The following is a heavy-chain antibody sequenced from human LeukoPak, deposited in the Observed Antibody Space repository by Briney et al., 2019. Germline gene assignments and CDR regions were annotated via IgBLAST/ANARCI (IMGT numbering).Heavy chain of an antibody. V-gene: IGHV1-18*04. CDR2: ISAYNGNT. D-gene: IGHD2-2*01. CDR3: ARVVPAAYDAFDI. CDR1: GYTFTSYG. J-gene: IGHJ3*02. Sequence: ASVTVSCKASGYTFTSYGISWLRQAPGQGLEWMGWISAYNGNTNYAQKLQGRVTMTTDTSTSTAYMELRSLRSDDTAVYYCARVVPAAYDAFDIWGQGTMVTVSS.